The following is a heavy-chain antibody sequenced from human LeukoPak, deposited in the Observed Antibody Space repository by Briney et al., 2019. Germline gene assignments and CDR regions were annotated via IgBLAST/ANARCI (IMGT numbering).Heavy chain of an antibody. D-gene: IGHD3-10*01. CDR3: ARDPQALLWFGAKSSYGMDV. J-gene: IGHJ6*02. CDR2: IYYSGST. Sequence: SETLSLTCTVSGVSISSGDYYWSWIRQPPGKGLEWIAYIYYSGSTYYNPSLKSRVTISVDTSKNQFSLKLSSVTAADTAVYYCARDPQALLWFGAKSSYGMDVWGQGTTVTVSS. V-gene: IGHV4-30-4*01. CDR1: GVSISSGDYY.